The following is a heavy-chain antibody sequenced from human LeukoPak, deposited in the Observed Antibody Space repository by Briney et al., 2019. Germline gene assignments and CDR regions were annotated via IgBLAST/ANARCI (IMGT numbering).Heavy chain of an antibody. J-gene: IGHJ6*03. CDR2: INHSGST. Sequence: PSETLSLTCAVYGGSFSGYYWSWIRQPPGKGLEWIGEINHSGSTNYNPSLKSRVTISVDTSKNQFSLKLSSVTAADTAVYYCARGKKVWGSGSYADYYYYYYMDVWGKGTTVTVSS. V-gene: IGHV4-34*01. CDR1: GGSFSGYY. CDR3: ARGKKVWGSGSYADYYYYYYMDV. D-gene: IGHD3-10*01.